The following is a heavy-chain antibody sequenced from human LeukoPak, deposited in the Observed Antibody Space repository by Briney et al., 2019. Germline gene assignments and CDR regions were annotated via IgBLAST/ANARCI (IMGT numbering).Heavy chain of an antibody. CDR1: GGTFSSYA. CDR3: ARDNTPTRERFGELSANYYYYGMDV. V-gene: IGHV1-69*06. Sequence: ASVKVSCKASGGTFSSYAISWVRQAPGQGLEWMGGIIPIFGTANYAQKFQGRVTITADKSTSTAYMELSSLRSEDTAVYYCARDNTPTRERFGELSANYYYYGMDVWGKGTTVTVSS. D-gene: IGHD3-10*01. CDR2: IIPIFGTA. J-gene: IGHJ6*04.